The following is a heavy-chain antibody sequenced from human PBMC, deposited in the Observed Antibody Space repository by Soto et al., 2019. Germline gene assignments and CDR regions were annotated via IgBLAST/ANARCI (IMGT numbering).Heavy chain of an antibody. D-gene: IGHD3-9*01. Sequence: QVQLVQSGAEVRKPGASLRVACTASGYTFGSHYVHWVRQAPGHPLEWMGIINPSPGSTSYAQKFQGRITMTRDPSTSTVYMEMSSLGSEDTVSYYCARSDCPVVSCFDRYFYTMDVWGQGTTVTVSS. CDR2: INPSPGST. J-gene: IGHJ6*02. CDR3: ARSDCPVVSCFDRYFYTMDV. CDR1: GYTFGSHY. V-gene: IGHV1-46*01.